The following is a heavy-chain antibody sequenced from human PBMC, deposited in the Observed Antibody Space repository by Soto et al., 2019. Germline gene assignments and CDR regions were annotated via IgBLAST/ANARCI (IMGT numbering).Heavy chain of an antibody. J-gene: IGHJ6*02. CDR1: GFTFSSYA. CDR3: ARDESEALVPAAMGYGYYYYGMDV. D-gene: IGHD2-2*01. V-gene: IGHV3-30-3*01. CDR2: ISYDGSNK. Sequence: PGGSLRLSCAASGFTFSSYAMHWVRQAPGKGLEWVAVISYDGSNKYYADSVKGRFTISRDNSKNTLYLQMNSLRAEDTAVYYCARDESEALVPAAMGYGYYYYGMDVWGQGTTVTVSS.